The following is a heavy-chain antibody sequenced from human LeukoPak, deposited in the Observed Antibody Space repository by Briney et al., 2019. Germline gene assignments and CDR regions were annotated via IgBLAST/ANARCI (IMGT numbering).Heavy chain of an antibody. CDR3: ARHLRGEQQLSGFDY. CDR2: IYYSGST. V-gene: IGHV4-59*08. D-gene: IGHD6-13*01. J-gene: IGHJ4*02. CDR1: GGSISSYY. Sequence: SETLSLTCTVSGGSISSYYWSWIRQPPGRGLEWIGYIYYSGSTKYNPSLRSRVTISADTSKNQFSLKLSSVTAADTAVYYCARHLRGEQQLSGFDYWGQGTPVTVSS.